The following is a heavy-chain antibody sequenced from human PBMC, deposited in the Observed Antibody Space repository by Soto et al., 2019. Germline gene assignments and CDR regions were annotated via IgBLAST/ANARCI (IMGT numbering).Heavy chain of an antibody. D-gene: IGHD6-19*01. J-gene: IGHJ4*02. CDR2: ISSGSQTI. CDR3: AREAVTHFDY. V-gene: IGHV3-48*02. Sequence: GGSLRLSCAASGFTYSIYSMNWVRQAPGKGLEWVSYISSGSQTIYYADSVKGRFTISRDNAKNSLYLHMNSLRDEDTAVYYCAREAVTHFDYWGQGTLVTVSS. CDR1: GFTYSIYS.